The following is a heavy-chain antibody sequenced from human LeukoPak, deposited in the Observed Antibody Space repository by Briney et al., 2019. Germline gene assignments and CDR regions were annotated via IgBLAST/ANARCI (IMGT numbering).Heavy chain of an antibody. J-gene: IGHJ4*02. D-gene: IGHD3-10*01. V-gene: IGHV1-46*01. CDR2: INPSGGST. Sequence: ASVKVSCKASGYTFTSYYMHWVRQAPGQGLEWMGIINPSGGSTSYAQKFQGRVTMTRDTSTSTVYMELSSLRSEDTAVYYCARVEHYGSGSYYDNFDYWGQGTLVTVSS. CDR1: GYTFTSYY. CDR3: ARVEHYGSGSYYDNFDY.